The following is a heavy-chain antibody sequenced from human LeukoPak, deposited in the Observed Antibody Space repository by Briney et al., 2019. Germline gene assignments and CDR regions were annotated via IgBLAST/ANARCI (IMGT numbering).Heavy chain of an antibody. Sequence: GGSLRLSCAASGFTFSDSAMHWVRQASGKGLEWVGRVRTKANSYATAYAASVKGRSTISRDDSKNTAYLEMNSLKTEDTAVYYCTSSSSYNWFDPWGQGTLVAVSS. D-gene: IGHD6-13*01. CDR3: TSSSSYNWFDP. J-gene: IGHJ5*02. V-gene: IGHV3-73*01. CDR2: VRTKANSYAT. CDR1: GFTFSDSA.